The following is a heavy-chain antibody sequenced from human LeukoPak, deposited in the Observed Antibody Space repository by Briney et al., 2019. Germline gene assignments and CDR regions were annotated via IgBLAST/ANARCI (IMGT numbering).Heavy chain of an antibody. Sequence: GGSLRLSCAASGFTFSNYAMSWVRQAPGKGLEWVSGVSGSGRSTNYADSVQGRFIISRDNSKNTLYLQMNGLGAEDTAVYYCAKSGYDSYYFDYWGQGTLVTVSS. V-gene: IGHV3-23*01. J-gene: IGHJ4*02. CDR3: AKSGYDSYYFDY. D-gene: IGHD5-12*01. CDR1: GFTFSNYA. CDR2: VSGSGRST.